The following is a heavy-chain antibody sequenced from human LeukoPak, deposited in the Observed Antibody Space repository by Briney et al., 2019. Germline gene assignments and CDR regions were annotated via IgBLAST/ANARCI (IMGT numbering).Heavy chain of an antibody. J-gene: IGHJ4*02. V-gene: IGHV3-23*01. CDR1: GFTFSSYT. CDR3: VTTKVTSNY. Sequence: PGGSLRLSCAASGFTFSSYTMSWVRQAPGKGLEWVSVISGSGGSTYYADSVKGRFTISRDNSKNTLYLQMNSLRAEDSAVYYCVTTKVTSNYWGQGTLVTVSS. D-gene: IGHD4-11*01. CDR2: ISGSGGST.